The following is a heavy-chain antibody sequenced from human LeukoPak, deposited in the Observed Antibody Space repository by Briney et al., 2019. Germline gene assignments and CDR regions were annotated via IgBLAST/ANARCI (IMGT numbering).Heavy chain of an antibody. J-gene: IGHJ4*02. V-gene: IGHV1-18*04. CDR3: ASGRGLLPDY. CDR1: GYTFTGYY. Sequence: ASVKVSCKASGYTFTGYYMHWVRQAPGQGLEWMGWISAYDGNTNYAQKLQGRVTMTTDTSTSTAYMELRSLRSDDTAVYYCASGRGLLPDYWGQGTLVTVSS. D-gene: IGHD2-15*01. CDR2: ISAYDGNT.